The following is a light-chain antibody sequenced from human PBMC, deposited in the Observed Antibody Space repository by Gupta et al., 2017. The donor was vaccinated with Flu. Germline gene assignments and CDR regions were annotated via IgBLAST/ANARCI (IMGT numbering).Light chain of an antibody. CDR1: SSDIGSYNS. V-gene: IGLV2-18*01. Sequence: QSALTQPPSVSGSPGQSVTISCTGTSSDIGSYNSVSWYQQPPGTAPKLIIYEVSDRPSGVPDRFSGSKSGNTASLTISGLQGEDEADYYCSLYISSTTWLFGGGTKLTVL. CDR3: SLYISSTTWL. J-gene: IGLJ3*02. CDR2: EVS.